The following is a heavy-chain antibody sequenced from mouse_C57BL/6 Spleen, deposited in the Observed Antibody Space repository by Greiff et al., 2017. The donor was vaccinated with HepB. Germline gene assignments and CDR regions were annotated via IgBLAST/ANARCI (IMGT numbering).Heavy chain of an antibody. J-gene: IGHJ4*01. Sequence: QVQLQQPGAELVKPGASVKMSCKASGYTFTSYWITWVKQRPGQGLEWIGDIYPGSGSTNYNEKFKSKATLTVETSSSTAYMQLSSLTSEDSAVYYCARWGDRPYAMDYWGQGTSVTVSS. D-gene: IGHD3-3*01. V-gene: IGHV1-55*01. CDR3: ARWGDRPYAMDY. CDR1: GYTFTSYW. CDR2: IYPGSGST.